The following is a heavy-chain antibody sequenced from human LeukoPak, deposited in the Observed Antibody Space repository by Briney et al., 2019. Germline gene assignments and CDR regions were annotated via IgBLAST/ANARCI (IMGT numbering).Heavy chain of an antibody. Sequence: PSETLSLTCAVYGGSFSGYSWTWIRQSPGKGLEWIGEIDPSGTTSYNPSLKSRVTISLATSRNQFSLRLTSVTAADTAVYYCARGNPPVVAARTNWFDPWGQGIVVIVSS. J-gene: IGHJ5*02. CDR3: ARGNPPVVAARTNWFDP. D-gene: IGHD2-15*01. CDR1: GGSFSGYS. CDR2: IDPSGTT. V-gene: IGHV4-34*01.